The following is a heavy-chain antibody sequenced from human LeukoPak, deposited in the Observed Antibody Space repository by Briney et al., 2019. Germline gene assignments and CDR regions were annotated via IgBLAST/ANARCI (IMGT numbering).Heavy chain of an antibody. J-gene: IGHJ3*02. CDR2: IYTSGST. D-gene: IGHD5-18*01. CDR3: ARTPHSYGGGNAFDI. Sequence: SSETLSLTCTVSGRSISIYYWSWIRQPAGEGLEWIGCIYTSGSTNYTPSLKSRITMSVDTSKNQFSLKLSSVTAADTAVYYCARTPHSYGGGNAFDIWGQGTMVTVSS. CDR1: GRSISIYY. V-gene: IGHV4-4*07.